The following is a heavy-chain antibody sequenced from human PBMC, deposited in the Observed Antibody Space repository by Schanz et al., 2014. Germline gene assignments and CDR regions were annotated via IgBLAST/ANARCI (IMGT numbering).Heavy chain of an antibody. J-gene: IGHJ4*02. CDR1: GFTLSRYN. D-gene: IGHD3-9*01. CDR3: ARVRYDILTDYYTEYYFDS. CDR2: ISRSSGRI. V-gene: IGHV3-21*06. Sequence: EVQLVESGGGLVKPGGSLRLSCAGTGFTLSRYNMNWVRQAPGRGLEWVSSISRSSGRIYYSDSVKGRFTISRDNAKNLVYLQMNSLRAEDTAVYYCARVRYDILTDYYTEYYFDSWGQGTLVAVSS.